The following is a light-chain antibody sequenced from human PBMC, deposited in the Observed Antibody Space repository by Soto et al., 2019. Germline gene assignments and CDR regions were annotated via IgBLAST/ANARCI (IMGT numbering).Light chain of an antibody. CDR1: SSDVGSYNL. CDR2: EVS. J-gene: IGLJ2*01. Sequence: QSALTQPASVSGSLGQSITISCTGTSSDVGSYNLVSWYQQHPGKAPKLMIYEVSKRPSGVSNRFSGSKSGNTASLTISGLQAEDEADYYCCSYAGSSTFDVVFGGGTKLTVL. V-gene: IGLV2-23*02. CDR3: CSYAGSSTFDVV.